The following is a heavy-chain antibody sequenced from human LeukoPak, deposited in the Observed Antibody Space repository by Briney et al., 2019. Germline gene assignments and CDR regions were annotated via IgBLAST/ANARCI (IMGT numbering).Heavy chain of an antibody. D-gene: IGHD4-17*01. CDR2: ISYDGSNK. Sequence: GRSLRLSCAASGFTFSSYPMHWVRQPPGKGLEWVSLISYDGSNKYYADSVKGRFTISRDNSKNMFYVQINSLRPEDTAVYFCTRGFPYDDPTEGYYYLMDVWGQGTTVTVSS. CDR3: TRGFPYDDPTEGYYYLMDV. CDR1: GFTFSSYP. V-gene: IGHV3-30-3*01. J-gene: IGHJ6*02.